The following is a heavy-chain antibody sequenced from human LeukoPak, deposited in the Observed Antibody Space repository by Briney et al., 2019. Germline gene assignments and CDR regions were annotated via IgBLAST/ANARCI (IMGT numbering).Heavy chain of an antibody. CDR2: ISGNAGST. J-gene: IGHJ4*02. D-gene: IGHD3-22*01. CDR1: GFTLSSYA. V-gene: IGHV3-23*01. CDR3: ARRYYYDSSSDFDS. Sequence: GGSLRLSCAASGFTLSSYAMSWVRQAPGKGLEWVSLISGNAGSTYYADSVKGRFTISRDITKNSLYLQMNSLRAEDTAVYYCARRYYYDSSSDFDSWGQGTLVTVSS.